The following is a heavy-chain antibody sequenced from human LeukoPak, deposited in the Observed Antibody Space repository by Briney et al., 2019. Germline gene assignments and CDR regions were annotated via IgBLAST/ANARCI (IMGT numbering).Heavy chain of an antibody. J-gene: IGHJ6*02. D-gene: IGHD3-10*02. Sequence: GGSLRLSCAASGFTFSSYWMHWVRQPPGKGLVWVSRIDTDGSSATYADSVKGRFTISRDNAKNTVYLQMNSLRVEDTGVYYCARDLHYYVAMDVWGQGTTVTVSS. CDR2: IDTDGSSA. CDR1: GFTFSSYW. CDR3: ARDLHYYVAMDV. V-gene: IGHV3-74*01.